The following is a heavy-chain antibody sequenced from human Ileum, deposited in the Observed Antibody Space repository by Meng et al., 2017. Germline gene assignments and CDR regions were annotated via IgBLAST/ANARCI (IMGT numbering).Heavy chain of an antibody. CDR1: GESISSTDLH. Sequence: SETRSLTCSVSGESISSTDLHWAWIRQPPGKGLEWIATINYSGSTYYNPSLKSRVTISVDTSKNQFSLRLPSVTAADTAINYCARDRSVGAPEAYWGQGTLVTVSS. V-gene: IGHV4-39*07. J-gene: IGHJ4*02. D-gene: IGHD1-26*01. CDR2: INYSGST. CDR3: ARDRSVGAPEAY.